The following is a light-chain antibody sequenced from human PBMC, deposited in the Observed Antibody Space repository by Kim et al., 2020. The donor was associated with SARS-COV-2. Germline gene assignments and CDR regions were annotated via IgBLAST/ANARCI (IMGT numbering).Light chain of an antibody. J-gene: IGKJ5*01. CDR2: GAS. Sequence: ATSNCKYIQSGLCSSNNRNYLSWHQQKPGQPPRLLIYGASSRRSGVPDRFGGSVSGTDFTLTISSLQAEDVAVYYCQQYYTTPITFGRGTRLEIK. V-gene: IGKV4-1*01. CDR3: QQYYTTPIT. CDR1: QSGLCSSNNRNY.